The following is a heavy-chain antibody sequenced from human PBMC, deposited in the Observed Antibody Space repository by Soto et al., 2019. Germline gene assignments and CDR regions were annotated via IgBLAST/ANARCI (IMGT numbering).Heavy chain of an antibody. D-gene: IGHD3-3*01. J-gene: IGHJ6*02. V-gene: IGHV4-34*01. CDR3: ARGGYDFWSGYYHYYYYGMDV. Sequence: ASETLSLTCAVYGGSFSGYYWSWIRQPPGKGLEWIGEINHSGSTNYNPSLKSRVTISVDTSKNQFSLKLSSVTAADTAVYYCARGGYDFWSGYYHYYYYGMDVWGQGTTVTVS. CDR1: GGSFSGYY. CDR2: INHSGST.